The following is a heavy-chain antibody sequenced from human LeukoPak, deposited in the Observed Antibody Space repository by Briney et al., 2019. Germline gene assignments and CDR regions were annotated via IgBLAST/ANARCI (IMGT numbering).Heavy chain of an antibody. D-gene: IGHD3-3*01. CDR2: IYYSGST. CDR1: GGSISSSSYY. V-gene: IGHV4-39*07. J-gene: IGHJ4*02. Sequence: SETLSLTCTVSGGSISSSSYYWGWIRQPPGKGLEWIGSIYYSGSTYYNPSLKSRVTISVDTSKNQFSLKLSSVTAADTAVYYCARTLFTIFGVDRDPKTKYYFAYWGQGTLVTVSS. CDR3: ARTLFTIFGVDRDPKTKYYFAY.